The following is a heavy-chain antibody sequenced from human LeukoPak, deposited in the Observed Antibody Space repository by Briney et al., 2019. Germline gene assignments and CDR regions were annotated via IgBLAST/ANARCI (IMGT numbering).Heavy chain of an antibody. CDR2: IRSSGSSI. V-gene: IGHV3-48*03. CDR1: GFTFSSYE. CDR3: ARWFYYGSGSYWAYFDY. J-gene: IGHJ4*02. D-gene: IGHD3-10*01. Sequence: GGSLRLSCAASGFTFSSYEMNWVPQAPGEGLECISYIRSSGSSINYADSVKGRVTISRDNAKNSLYLQMNSLRAEDTAVYYCARWFYYGSGSYWAYFDYWGQGTLVTVSS.